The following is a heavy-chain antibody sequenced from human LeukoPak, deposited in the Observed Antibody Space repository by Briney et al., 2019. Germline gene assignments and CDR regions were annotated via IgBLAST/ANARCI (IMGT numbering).Heavy chain of an antibody. Sequence: GGSLRLFCAASGFSFSDYYMSWIRQAPGKGLECVSYISSSGSTIYYADAVKGRFTISRDNAKNSLYLQMNSLRAEDTAVYYCARSPRETIFGVVIFDKWFDPWGQGTLVTVSS. CDR2: ISSSGSTI. J-gene: IGHJ5*02. CDR3: ARSPRETIFGVVIFDKWFDP. D-gene: IGHD3-3*01. V-gene: IGHV3-11*01. CDR1: GFSFSDYY.